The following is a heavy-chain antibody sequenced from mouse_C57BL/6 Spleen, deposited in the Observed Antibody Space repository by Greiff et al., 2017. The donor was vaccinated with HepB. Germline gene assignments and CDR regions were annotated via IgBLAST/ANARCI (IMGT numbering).Heavy chain of an antibody. J-gene: IGHJ1*03. Sequence: EVQRVESGGDLVKPGGSLKLSCAASGFTFSSYGMSWVRQTPDKRLEWVATISSGGSSTYYPDSVKGRFTISRDNAKNTLYLQMSSLKSEDTAMYYRARHYYGSSHWYFDVWGTRTTVTVSS. V-gene: IGHV5-6*01. D-gene: IGHD1-1*01. CDR2: ISSGGSST. CDR1: GFTFSSYG. CDR3: ARHYYGSSHWYFDV.